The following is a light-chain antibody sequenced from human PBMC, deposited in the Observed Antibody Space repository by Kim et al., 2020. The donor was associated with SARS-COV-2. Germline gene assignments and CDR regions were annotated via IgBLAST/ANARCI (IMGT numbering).Light chain of an antibody. CDR1: SSNIGSNY. CDR3: AAWDDSLSGYL. Sequence: GQRVTISCSGSSSNIGSNYVYWYQQFPGTAPKVRIYRNNQRPSGVPYRFSGSKSGTSASLAISGLRSEDEADYYCAAWDDSLSGYLFGTGTKVTVL. J-gene: IGLJ1*01. CDR2: RNN. V-gene: IGLV1-47*01.